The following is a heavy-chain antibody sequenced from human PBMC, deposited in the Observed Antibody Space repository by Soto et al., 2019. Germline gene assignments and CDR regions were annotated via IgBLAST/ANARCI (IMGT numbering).Heavy chain of an antibody. D-gene: IGHD3-22*01. CDR2: IIPIFGTA. J-gene: IGHJ6*02. CDR3: GSAYYYDSSGPSPRHYYYYGMDV. V-gene: IGHV1-69*01. CDR1: GGTFSSYA. Sequence: QVQLVQSGAEVKKPGSSVKVSCKASGGTFSSYAISWVRQAPGQGLDWMGGIIPIFGTANYAQKFQGRVTSTPDESPSTAYMELSSLRSEDTAVYYCGSAYYYDSSGPSPRHYYYYGMDVWGQGTTVTVSS.